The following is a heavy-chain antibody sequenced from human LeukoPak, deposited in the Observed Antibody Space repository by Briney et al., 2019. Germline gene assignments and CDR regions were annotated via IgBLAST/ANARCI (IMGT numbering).Heavy chain of an antibody. Sequence: AGGSLRLSCAASGFTFSSYSMNWVRQAPGKGLEWVSSISSSSSYIYYADSVKGRFTISRDNAKNSLYLQMNSLRAEDTAVYYCASHSGSYKDYWGQGTLVTVSS. CDR3: ASHSGSYKDY. J-gene: IGHJ4*02. D-gene: IGHD1-26*01. CDR1: GFTFSSYS. V-gene: IGHV3-21*01. CDR2: ISSSSSYI.